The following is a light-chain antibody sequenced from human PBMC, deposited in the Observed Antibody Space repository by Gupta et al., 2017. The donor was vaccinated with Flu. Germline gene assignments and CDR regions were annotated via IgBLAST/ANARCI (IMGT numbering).Light chain of an antibody. CDR3: HQRSSWPPLT. J-gene: IGKJ4*01. CDR1: QSVFAY. V-gene: IGKV3-11*01. Sequence: EIVLTQSPDTLSVSPGDRATLSCTASQSVFAYLAWYQHKPGQAPRLLIYDASTRAPGVPARFSGSGYGTEFTLSISSLEPEDFAVYYCHQRSSWPPLTFGGGTKVEI. CDR2: DAS.